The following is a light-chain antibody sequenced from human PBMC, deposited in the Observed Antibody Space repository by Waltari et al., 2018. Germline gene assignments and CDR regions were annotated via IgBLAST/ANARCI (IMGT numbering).Light chain of an antibody. CDR1: QSARSSY. Sequence: EIVLTPSPGTLSLSPGERATLPCRASQSARSSYLAWYQQKPGQAPRLLIYDTSNRATGIPDRFSGSGSGTDFTLTISRLEPEDFAVYYCQQYGSSPNTFGQGTKLEI. V-gene: IGKV3-20*01. CDR3: QQYGSSPNT. J-gene: IGKJ2*01. CDR2: DTS.